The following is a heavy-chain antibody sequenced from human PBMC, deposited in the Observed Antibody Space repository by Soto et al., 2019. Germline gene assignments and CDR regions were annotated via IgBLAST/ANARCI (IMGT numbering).Heavy chain of an antibody. CDR2: VIPVLTTT. Sequence: QVQLVQSGAEVKKPGSSVRVSCRSSGDTFSSYIVNWLRLAPGRGLEWMGRVIPVLTTTDYAQNFRGRVTISADRSTNPVSLDLSSLRSDDTAVYYCARRRYCGYDCYHKHYYGMDVWGQGSLVTVAS. CDR3: ARRRYCGYDCYHKHYYGMDV. D-gene: IGHD2-21*02. CDR1: GDTFSSYI. V-gene: IGHV1-69*08. J-gene: IGHJ6*02.